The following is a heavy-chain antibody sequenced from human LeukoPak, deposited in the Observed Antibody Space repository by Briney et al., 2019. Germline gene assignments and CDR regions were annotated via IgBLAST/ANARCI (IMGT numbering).Heavy chain of an antibody. CDR2: ISYDGSTK. CDR1: GFTFSSYA. J-gene: IGHJ5*02. Sequence: GGSLRLSCAASGFTFSSYAIHWVRQAPGKGLEWVAVISYDGSTKYYADSVKGRFTISRDNSKNTLYLQMNSLRTEDTTVYYCAKNQYDFWSGYMVWFDPWGQGTLVTVSS. CDR3: AKNQYDFWSGYMVWFDP. D-gene: IGHD3-3*01. V-gene: IGHV3-30-3*02.